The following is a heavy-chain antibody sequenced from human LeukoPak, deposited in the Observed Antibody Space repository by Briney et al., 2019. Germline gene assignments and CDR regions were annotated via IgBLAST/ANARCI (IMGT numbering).Heavy chain of an antibody. V-gene: IGHV3-11*01. CDR1: GFNFSDYY. CDR2: ISSTSRTI. CDR3: ARTTMSRGVKNYFDP. D-gene: IGHD3-10*01. Sequence: GGFLRLSCAASGFNFSDYYMSWIRQTPGKGLQWLSYISSTSRTIYYADSVKGRFTMSRDNAENSVYLQMNSLRAEDTAVYYCARTTMSRGVKNYFDPWGQGTLVTVSS. J-gene: IGHJ5*02.